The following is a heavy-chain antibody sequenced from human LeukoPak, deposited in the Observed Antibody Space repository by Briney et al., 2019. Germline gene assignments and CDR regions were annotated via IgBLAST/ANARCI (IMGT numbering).Heavy chain of an antibody. CDR3: AKKFGDGIAAAGLRFDP. J-gene: IGHJ5*02. V-gene: IGHV3-21*01. Sequence: PGGSLRLSCAASGFTFSSYSMNWVRQAPGKGLEWVSSISSSSSYIYYADSVKGRFTISRDNAKNSLYLQMNSLRAEDMAVYYCAKKFGDGIAAAGLRFDPWGQGTLVTVSS. CDR1: GFTFSSYS. D-gene: IGHD6-13*01. CDR2: ISSSSSYI.